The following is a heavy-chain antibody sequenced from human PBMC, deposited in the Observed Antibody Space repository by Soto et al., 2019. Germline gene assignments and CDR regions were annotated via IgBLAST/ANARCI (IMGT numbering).Heavy chain of an antibody. Sequence: QVQLVQSGAEVKKPGASVKVSCKAYGYSFTSYDINWVRQATGQGLEWMGCMNPNSGNTGDAQKFQGRVTMTRNTSISKAYMELSSLRAEDTDVSYCAREKSYGYADYWGQGTRVTVSS. CDR2: MNPNSGNT. CDR1: GYSFTSYD. CDR3: AREKSYGYADY. V-gene: IGHV1-8*01. D-gene: IGHD5-18*01. J-gene: IGHJ4*02.